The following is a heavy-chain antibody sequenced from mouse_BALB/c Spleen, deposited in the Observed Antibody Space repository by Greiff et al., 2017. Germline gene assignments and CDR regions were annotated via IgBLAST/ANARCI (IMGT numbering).Heavy chain of an antibody. CDR3: ARGDYGPFDY. CDR1: GFTFSSFG. D-gene: IGHD1-2*01. V-gene: IGHV5-17*02. J-gene: IGHJ2*01. Sequence: EVQVVESGGGLVQPGGSRKLSCAASGFTFSSFGMHWVRQAPEKGLEWVAYISSGSSTIYYADTVKGRFTISRDNPKNTLFLQMTSLRSEDTAMYYCARGDYGPFDYWGQGTTLTVSS. CDR2: ISSGSSTI.